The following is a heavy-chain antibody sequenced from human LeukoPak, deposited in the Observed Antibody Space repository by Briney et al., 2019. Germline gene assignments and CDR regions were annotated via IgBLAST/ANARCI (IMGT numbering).Heavy chain of an antibody. CDR1: GFTVSSTY. D-gene: IGHD5-18*01. Sequence: LRLSCAASGFTVSSTYMSWVRQAPGKGLEWIGYIYHSGSTYYNPSLKSRVTISVDRSKNQFSLKLSSVTAADTAVYYCARAWIQRGYYFDYWGQGTLVTVSS. CDR3: ARAWIQRGYYFDY. CDR2: IYHSGST. J-gene: IGHJ4*02. V-gene: IGHV4-30-2*01.